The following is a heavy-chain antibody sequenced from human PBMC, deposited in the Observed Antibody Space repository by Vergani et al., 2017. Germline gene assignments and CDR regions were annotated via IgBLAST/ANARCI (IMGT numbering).Heavy chain of an antibody. CDR2: IWYDGSNK. CDR3: AKASNRGYYYYYMDV. V-gene: IGHV3-33*06. CDR1: GFTFSSYG. Sequence: QVQLVESGGGVVQPGRSLRLSCAASGFTFSSYGMHWVRQAPGKGLEWVAVIWYDGSNKYYADSVKGRFTISRDNSKNTLYLQMNSLRAEDTAVYYCAKASNRGYYYYYMDVWGKGP. J-gene: IGHJ6*03. D-gene: IGHD7-27*01.